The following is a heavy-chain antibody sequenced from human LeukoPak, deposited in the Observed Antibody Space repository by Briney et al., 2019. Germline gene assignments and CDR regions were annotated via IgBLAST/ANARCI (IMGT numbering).Heavy chain of an antibody. CDR2: IRYDGSNK. CDR1: GFTFSSYG. D-gene: IGHD6-19*01. CDR3: ARDRSAWYGYYYMDV. J-gene: IGHJ6*03. Sequence: GGSLRLSCAASGFTFSSYGMHWVRQAPGKGLEWVAFIRYDGSNKYYSDSVKGRFTISRDNAKNSLYLQMNSLRAEDTAVYYCARDRSAWYGYYYMDVWGKGTTVTISS. V-gene: IGHV3-30*02.